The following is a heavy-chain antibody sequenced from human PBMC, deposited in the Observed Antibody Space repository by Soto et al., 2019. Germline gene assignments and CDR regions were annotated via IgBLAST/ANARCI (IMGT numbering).Heavy chain of an antibody. CDR1: GFTFGSYD. D-gene: IGHD2-21*02. J-gene: IGHJ4*02. CDR2: ISTSGSTT. CDR3: AREDCDY. Sequence: GGSLRLSCAASGFTFGSYDMTWVRQPPGKGLEWVSYISTSGSTTYYADSVKGRLTISRDNAKNSLFLQMNSLRAEDTAVYYCAREDCDYWGQGTLVTVSS. V-gene: IGHV3-48*03.